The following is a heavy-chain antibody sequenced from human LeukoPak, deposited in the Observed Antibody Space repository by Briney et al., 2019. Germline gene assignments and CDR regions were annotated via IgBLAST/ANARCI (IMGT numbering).Heavy chain of an antibody. Sequence: GASVNVSCKASGGTFSTYGISWVRQAPGQGLEWMGRVSPIFDIANYAQKFQGRVSITADKSTNTAYMELSSLRSEDTAIYYCAREFKQSNWNDGHWFDPWGQGTLVTVSS. J-gene: IGHJ5*02. V-gene: IGHV1-69*04. CDR2: VSPIFDIA. CDR3: AREFKQSNWNDGHWFDP. D-gene: IGHD1-20*01. CDR1: GGTFSTYG.